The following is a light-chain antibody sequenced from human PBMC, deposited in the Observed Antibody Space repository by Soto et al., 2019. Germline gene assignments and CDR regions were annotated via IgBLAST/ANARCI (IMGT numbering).Light chain of an antibody. CDR2: GAS. CDR3: QQYGSSPYN. V-gene: IGKV3-20*01. Sequence: EIVLTQSPGTLSFSPGDRATLSCRASQSVSSSYLAWSQQKPGLAPRLLIFGASSRATGIADRFSGSGSGTDVTLTISRLEPEDFAVYYCQQYGSSPYNFGQGNKLEIK. CDR1: QSVSSSY. J-gene: IGKJ2*01.